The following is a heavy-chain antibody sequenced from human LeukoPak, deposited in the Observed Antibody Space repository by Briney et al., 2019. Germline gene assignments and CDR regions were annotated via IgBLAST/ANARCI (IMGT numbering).Heavy chain of an antibody. CDR3: ATMQWLEGVDWFDP. V-gene: IGHV3-7*01. J-gene: IGHJ5*02. D-gene: IGHD6-19*01. Sequence: GGSLRLSCAASGFTFSSYWMSWVRQAPGKGLEWVANIKPDGSEKYYVDSVKGRFTISRDNSKNILFLQMNSLRAEDTAVYYCATMQWLEGVDWFDPWGQGTLVTVSS. CDR2: IKPDGSEK. CDR1: GFTFSSYW.